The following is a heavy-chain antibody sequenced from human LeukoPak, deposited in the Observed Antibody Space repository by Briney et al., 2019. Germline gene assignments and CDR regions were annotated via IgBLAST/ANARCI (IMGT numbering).Heavy chain of an antibody. CDR3: AGGGLGYSSTWYAAAIDI. V-gene: IGHV4-59*01. J-gene: IGHJ3*02. Sequence: PSETLSLTCTVSVGSISSYYWSWIRQPPEKGLEWIGYIYYSGSTNYNRSLKSRVTISVETSKNQFSLRLSSVTAADTAVYYCAGGGLGYSSTWYAAAIDIWGQGTMVTVSS. D-gene: IGHD6-13*01. CDR1: VGSISSYY. CDR2: IYYSGST.